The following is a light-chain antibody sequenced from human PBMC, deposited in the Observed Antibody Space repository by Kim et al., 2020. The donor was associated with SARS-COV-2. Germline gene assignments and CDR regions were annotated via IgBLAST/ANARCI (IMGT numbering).Light chain of an antibody. Sequence: SSELTQDPAVSVALGQTVRITCQGDSLRNYYASWYQHKPGQAPVVVIYGKNNRPSGIPDRFSGSSSGNTTSLTITGAQAEDEAYYYCNSRDNSGNHWVFGGGTQLTVL. J-gene: IGLJ3*02. CDR3: NSRDNSGNHWV. CDR2: GKN. V-gene: IGLV3-19*01. CDR1: SLRNYY.